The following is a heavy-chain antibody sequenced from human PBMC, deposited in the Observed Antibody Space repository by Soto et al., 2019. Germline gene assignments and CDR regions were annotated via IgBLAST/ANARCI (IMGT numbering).Heavy chain of an antibody. Sequence: ASVKVSCKVSGYTLTELSMHWVRQAPGKGLEWMGGFDPEDGETIYAQKFQGRVTMTEDTSTDTAYMELSSLRSEDTAVYYCAIGRITIFGVVLDAFDIWGQGTMVTVSS. CDR1: GYTLTELS. V-gene: IGHV1-24*01. J-gene: IGHJ3*02. CDR2: FDPEDGET. CDR3: AIGRITIFGVVLDAFDI. D-gene: IGHD3-3*01.